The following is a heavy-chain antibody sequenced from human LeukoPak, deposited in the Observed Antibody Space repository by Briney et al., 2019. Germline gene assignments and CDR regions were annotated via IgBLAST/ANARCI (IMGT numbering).Heavy chain of an antibody. J-gene: IGHJ4*02. CDR3: ASSVVVPAANFDY. D-gene: IGHD2-2*01. CDR2: ISSSGSTI. Sequence: PGGSLRLSCAASGFTFSSYEMNWVRQAPGKGLEWVSYISSSGSTIYYADSVKGRFTISRDNSRNTLYLQMNSLRVKDTAVFYCASSVVVPAANFDYWGQGTLVTVSS. CDR1: GFTFSSYE. V-gene: IGHV3-48*03.